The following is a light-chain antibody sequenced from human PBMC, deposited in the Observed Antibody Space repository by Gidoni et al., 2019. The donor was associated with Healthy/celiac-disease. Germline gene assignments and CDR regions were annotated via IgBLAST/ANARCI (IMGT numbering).Light chain of an antibody. CDR1: QSVLYSSNNQNY. CDR2: WAS. V-gene: IGKV4-1*01. Sequence: DIVMTQSPDSLAVSLGERATINCKSSQSVLYSSNNQNYLDWYQQKPGQPPKLLIYWASTRESGFPDRFSGSGSGPDFTLSISSLQAEDVAVYYCQQYYSTPQTFGQGTKVEIK. J-gene: IGKJ1*01. CDR3: QQYYSTPQT.